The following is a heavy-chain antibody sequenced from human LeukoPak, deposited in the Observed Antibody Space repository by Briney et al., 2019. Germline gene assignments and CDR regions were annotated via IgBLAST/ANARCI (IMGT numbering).Heavy chain of an antibody. CDR1: GGSFSGYY. V-gene: IGHV4-34*01. Sequence: SETLSLTCAVYGGSFSGYYWSWIRQPPGKGLEWIGEINHSGSTNYNPSLKSRVTISVDTSKNQFSLQLSSVTAADTAVYYCARGQTYYDFWSGYNVFDYWGQGTLVTVSS. D-gene: IGHD3-3*01. J-gene: IGHJ4*02. CDR3: ARGQTYYDFWSGYNVFDY. CDR2: INHSGST.